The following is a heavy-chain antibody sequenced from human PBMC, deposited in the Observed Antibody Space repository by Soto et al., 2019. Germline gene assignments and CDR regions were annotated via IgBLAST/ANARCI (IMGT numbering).Heavy chain of an antibody. Sequence: PGGSLRLSCAASGFTFSSYWMSWVRQAPGKGLEWVANIKQDGSEKYYVDSVKGRFTISRDNAKNSLYLQMNSLRAEDTAVYYCARPEKVPAADESYYYYYYMDVWGKGTTVTVSS. V-gene: IGHV3-7*01. J-gene: IGHJ6*03. CDR1: GFTFSSYW. D-gene: IGHD2-2*01. CDR3: ARPEKVPAADESYYYYYYMDV. CDR2: IKQDGSEK.